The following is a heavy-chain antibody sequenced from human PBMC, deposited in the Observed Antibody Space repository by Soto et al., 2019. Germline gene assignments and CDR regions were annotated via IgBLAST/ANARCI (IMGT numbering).Heavy chain of an antibody. Sequence: SVKVSCKASGGTFSSYAISWVRQAPGQGLEWMGGIIPIFGAANYAQKFQGRVTITADESTSTAYMELSSLRSEDTAVYYCARVVDIGHPPRSWGQGTLVTVSS. V-gene: IGHV1-69*13. J-gene: IGHJ4*02. CDR1: GGTFSSYA. CDR2: IIPIFGAA. CDR3: ARVVDIGHPPRS.